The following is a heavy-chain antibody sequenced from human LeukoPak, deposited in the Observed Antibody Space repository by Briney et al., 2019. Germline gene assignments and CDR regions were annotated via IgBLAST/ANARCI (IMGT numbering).Heavy chain of an antibody. CDR3: ARDVYESVTMVRGVMFDP. V-gene: IGHV1-2*02. CDR2: INPNSGGT. Sequence: GASVKVSCKASGYTFTSYGISWVRQAPGQGLEWMGWINPNSGGTNYAQKFQGRVTMTRDTSISTAYMELSRLRSDDTAVYYCARDVYESVTMVRGVMFDPWGQGTLVTVSS. J-gene: IGHJ5*02. CDR1: GYTFTSYG. D-gene: IGHD3-10*01.